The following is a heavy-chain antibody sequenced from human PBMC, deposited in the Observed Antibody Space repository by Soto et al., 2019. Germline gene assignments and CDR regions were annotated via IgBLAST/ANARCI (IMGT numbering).Heavy chain of an antibody. D-gene: IGHD2-15*01. CDR1: GGSIGNDDYS. CDR2: IYHSGTT. J-gene: IGHJ4*02. CDR3: ARVIPATRYFAY. V-gene: IGHV4-30-2*01. Sequence: PSETLSLTCTVSGGSIGNDDYSWSWVRQPPGKGLEWIGYIYHSGTTYYNPSLTSRVTISVDRSNNQFSLKLTSMTAADTAVYYCARVIPATRYFAYWGQGILVTVSS.